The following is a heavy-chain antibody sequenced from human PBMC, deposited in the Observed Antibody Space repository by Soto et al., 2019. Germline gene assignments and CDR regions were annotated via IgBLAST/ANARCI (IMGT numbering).Heavy chain of an antibody. J-gene: IGHJ4*02. CDR1: GLRLSDGW. CDR3: TMRPKAGDAGVDPIAY. V-gene: IGHV3-15*07. Sequence: EVRLVESGGGSVKPAGSLRLSCAASGLRLSDGWMNWVRQPPGKGLELVGRIKSKGDGGAVDYAASVNGRFTISRDDSENMLDLQMNNLKADDTGIYYFTMRPKAGDAGVDPIAYWGQGALLIVSS. CDR2: IKSKGDGGAV. D-gene: IGHD7-27*01.